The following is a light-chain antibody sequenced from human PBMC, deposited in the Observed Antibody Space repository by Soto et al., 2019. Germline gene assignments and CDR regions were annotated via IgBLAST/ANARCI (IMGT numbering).Light chain of an antibody. J-gene: IGLJ1*01. CDR2: YDS. Sequence: QSALTQPPSASGTPGQRVTISCSGSSSNIGSNSVNWYQQLPGTAPKLLIYYDSQRTSGVPDRFSGSKSGTSASLAISGLQSEDEADYFCAVWDNSLNGFYVFGTGTKVTVL. CDR1: SSNIGSNS. CDR3: AVWDNSLNGFYV. V-gene: IGLV1-44*01.